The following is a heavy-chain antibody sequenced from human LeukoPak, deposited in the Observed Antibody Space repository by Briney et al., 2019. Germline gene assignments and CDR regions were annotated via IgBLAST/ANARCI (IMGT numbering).Heavy chain of an antibody. Sequence: GGSLRLSCAASGFTFSSYGMHWVRQAPGKGLEWVAVISYDGSNKYYADSVKGRFTISRDNSKNTLYLQMNSLRAEDTAVYYCAKGSSTYSITSYWYFDLWGRGTLVTVSS. J-gene: IGHJ2*01. V-gene: IGHV3-30*18. D-gene: IGHD6-13*01. CDR3: AKGSSTYSITSYWYFDL. CDR2: ISYDGSNK. CDR1: GFTFSSYG.